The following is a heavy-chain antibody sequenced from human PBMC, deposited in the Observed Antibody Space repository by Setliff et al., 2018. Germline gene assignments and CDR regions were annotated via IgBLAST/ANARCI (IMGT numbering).Heavy chain of an antibody. V-gene: IGHV1-3*01. CDR2: INAGNGNI. D-gene: IGHD5-18*01. CDR3: ARDKLWLMGYYYYYMDV. CDR1: GDTSTTYA. Sequence: ASVKVSCKASGDTSTTYAIHWVRQAPGQGLEWMGWINAGNGNIRYSQNFQGRVTITRDTSASTAYMELSSLRSEDTAVYYCARDKLWLMGYYYYYMDVWGKGTTVTV. J-gene: IGHJ6*03.